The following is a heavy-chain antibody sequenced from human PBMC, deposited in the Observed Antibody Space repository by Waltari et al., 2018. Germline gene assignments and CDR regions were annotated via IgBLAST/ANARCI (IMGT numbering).Heavy chain of an antibody. D-gene: IGHD3-10*01. J-gene: IGHJ6*02. Sequence: EEQLLESGGGLVQPGDSLRLSCEASGFRFSNYWMTWVRHAPGKGLVWVARISNDETTLTYADSVKGRFTISRDNAKNTVYLQMKRLRADDTAVYYCARLAPRTYRSPVPGRHYYYGMDVWGQGTTVTVSS. V-gene: IGHV3-74*03. CDR3: ARLAPRTYRSPVPGRHYYYGMDV. CDR2: ISNDETTL. CDR1: GFRFSNYW.